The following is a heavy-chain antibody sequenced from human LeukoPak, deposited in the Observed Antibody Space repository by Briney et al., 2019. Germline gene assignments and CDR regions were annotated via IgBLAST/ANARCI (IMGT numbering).Heavy chain of an antibody. CDR1: GFTVSSNY. J-gene: IGHJ4*02. D-gene: IGHD2-15*01. V-gene: IGHV3-66*02. CDR3: ARVRWSTFDY. CDR2: IYSGGST. Sequence: GGSLRLSCAVSGFTVSSNYMSWVRQAPGKGLEWVSVIYSGGSTYYADSVKGRFTISRDNSKNTLYLQMNSLRDEDTAVYYCARVRWSTFDYWGKGTLVSVSS.